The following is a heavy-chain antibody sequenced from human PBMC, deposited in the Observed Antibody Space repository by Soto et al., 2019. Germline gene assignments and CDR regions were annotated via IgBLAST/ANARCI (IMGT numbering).Heavy chain of an antibody. CDR2: IWYDGSNK. J-gene: IGHJ2*01. CDR1: GFTFSSYG. CDR3: ARIPQIAVAGTRFGYFDL. D-gene: IGHD6-19*01. V-gene: IGHV3-33*01. Sequence: QVQLEESGGGVVQPGRSLRLSCAASGFTFSSYGMHWVRQAPGKGLEWVAVIWYDGSNKYYADSVKGRFTISRDNSKNTLDLQMNCLGAEDTAVYYCARIPQIAVAGTRFGYFDLWGRGTLVTVSS.